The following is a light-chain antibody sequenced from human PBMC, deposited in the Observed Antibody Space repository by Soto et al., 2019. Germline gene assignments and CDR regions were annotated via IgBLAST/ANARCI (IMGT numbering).Light chain of an antibody. J-gene: IGKJ5*01. Sequence: IVMTQSPATLSVSPWEIATLSCRASQSVSSNLAWHQQKPGQAPRILMYDASTRATGISARFSGSGSGTEFTLTISSLQSEDFAVYYCQQYHNWPITFGQGTRLEIK. CDR1: QSVSSN. CDR2: DAS. V-gene: IGKV3-15*01. CDR3: QQYHNWPIT.